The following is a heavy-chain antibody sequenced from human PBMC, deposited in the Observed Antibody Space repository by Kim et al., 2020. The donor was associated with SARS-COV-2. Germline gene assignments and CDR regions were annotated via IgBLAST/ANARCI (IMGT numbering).Heavy chain of an antibody. Sequence: SETLSLTCTVSGGSISSYYWSWIRQPPGKGLEWIGYIYYSGSTNYNPSRKSRVTISVDTSKNQFSLKLSSVTAADTAVYYCARVGSRTQNWFDPWGQGTLVTVSS. CDR2: IYYSGST. D-gene: IGHD2-2*01. J-gene: IGHJ5*02. V-gene: IGHV4-59*01. CDR3: ARVGSRTQNWFDP. CDR1: GGSISSYY.